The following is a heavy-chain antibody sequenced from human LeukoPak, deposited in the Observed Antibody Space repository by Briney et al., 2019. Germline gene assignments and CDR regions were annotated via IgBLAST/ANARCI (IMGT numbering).Heavy chain of an antibody. J-gene: IGHJ5*01. CDR2: INTNTGST. D-gene: IGHD6-13*01. CDR3: ARDAFQGSSWSNWFDS. CDR1: GYTFNTNG. Sequence: ASVKVSCKASGYTFNTNGLNWVRQAPGQGLQWMGWINTNTGSTNYAQIFQGRVTMTTDTSTSTAYLELTSLTSDDTAIYYCARDAFQGSSWSNWFDSWGQGTLVIVSS. V-gene: IGHV1-18*01.